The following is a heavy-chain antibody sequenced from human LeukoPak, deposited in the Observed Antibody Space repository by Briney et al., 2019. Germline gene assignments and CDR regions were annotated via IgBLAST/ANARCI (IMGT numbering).Heavy chain of an antibody. V-gene: IGHV3-30*03. D-gene: IGHD6-13*01. J-gene: IGHJ4*02. Sequence: GGSLRLSCAASGFTFSNYGMHWVRQAPGKGLEWVAVISYDGSNKYYADSVKGRFTISRDNAKSTVYLQMNSLRAEDTAVYYCARDGSWPKTFDHWGQGTLVTVSS. CDR1: GFTFSNYG. CDR2: ISYDGSNK. CDR3: ARDGSWPKTFDH.